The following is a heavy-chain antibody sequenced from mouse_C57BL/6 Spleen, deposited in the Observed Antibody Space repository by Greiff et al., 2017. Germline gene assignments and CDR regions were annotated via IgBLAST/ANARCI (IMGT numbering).Heavy chain of an antibody. CDR3: ARDSGYYGFDY. Sequence: EVQLVESEGGLVQPGSSMKLSCTASGFTFSDYYMAWVRQVPEKGLEWVANINYDGSSTYYLDSLKSRFIISRDNAKNILYLQMSSLKSEDTATYYCARDSGYYGFDYWGQGTTLTVSS. V-gene: IGHV5-16*01. J-gene: IGHJ2*01. D-gene: IGHD2-3*01. CDR2: INYDGSST. CDR1: GFTFSDYY.